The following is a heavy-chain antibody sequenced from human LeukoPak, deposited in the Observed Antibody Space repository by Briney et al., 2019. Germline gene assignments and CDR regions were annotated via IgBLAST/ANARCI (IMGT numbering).Heavy chain of an antibody. Sequence: GGSLRLSCAASGFTFSTYWMHWVRQAPGKGLVWVSRINSDGSSTNYADSVKGRFTISRDSAKNTLYLQMNSLRVEDTAVYYCTFSSFGDYVGFDAFDIWGQGTMVTVSS. D-gene: IGHD4-17*01. CDR1: GFTFSTYW. CDR3: TFSSFGDYVGFDAFDI. V-gene: IGHV3-74*01. CDR2: INSDGSST. J-gene: IGHJ3*02.